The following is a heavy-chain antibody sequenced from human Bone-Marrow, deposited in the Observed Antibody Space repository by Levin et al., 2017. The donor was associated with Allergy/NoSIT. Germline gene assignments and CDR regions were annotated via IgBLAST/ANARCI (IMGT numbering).Heavy chain of an antibody. D-gene: IGHD3-10*01. J-gene: IGHJ4*02. V-gene: IGHV1-69*13. CDR2: IIPIFDTP. Sequence: PGASVKVSCKASGGTFSSFAINWVRQAPGQGLEWMGGIIPIFDTPIYAQKFEGRVTITADESTTTAYMELSSLRSEDTAMYYCARDGDYYGSGTIPFDSWGQGTLVTVSS. CDR3: ARDGDYYGSGTIPFDS. CDR1: GGTFSSFA.